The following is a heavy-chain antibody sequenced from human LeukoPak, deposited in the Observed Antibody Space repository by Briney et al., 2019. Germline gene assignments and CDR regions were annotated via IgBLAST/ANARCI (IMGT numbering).Heavy chain of an antibody. CDR2: ISAYNGNT. CDR1: GYTFTSYG. D-gene: IGHD2-8*01. CDR3: ARGNLRDCTNGVCYPAHFDY. V-gene: IGHV1-18*01. J-gene: IGHJ4*02. Sequence: ASVKVSCKASGYTFTSYGISWVRQAPGQGLEWRGWISAYNGNTNYAQKLQGRVTMTTDTSTSTAYMELRSLRSDDTAVYYVARGNLRDCTNGVCYPAHFDYWGQGTLVTVSS.